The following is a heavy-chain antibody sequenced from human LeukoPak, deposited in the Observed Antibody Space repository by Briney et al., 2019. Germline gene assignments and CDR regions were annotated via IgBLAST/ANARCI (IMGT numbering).Heavy chain of an antibody. CDR3: ARTMACSGGSCYYYGMDV. CDR2: ISSSSSYI. J-gene: IGHJ6*02. Sequence: GGSLRLSCAASGFTFSSYSMNWVRQAPGEGLEWVSSISSSSSYIYYADSVKGRFTISRDNAKNSLYLQMNSLRAEDTAVYYCARTMACSGGSCYYYGMDVWGQGTTVTVSS. V-gene: IGHV3-21*01. D-gene: IGHD2-15*01. CDR1: GFTFSSYS.